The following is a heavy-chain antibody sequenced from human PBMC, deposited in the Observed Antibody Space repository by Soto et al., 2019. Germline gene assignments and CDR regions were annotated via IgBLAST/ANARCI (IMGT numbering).Heavy chain of an antibody. CDR2: INGGNGKS. J-gene: IGHJ6*03. CDR3: ARGGGATFTHYYYYMDV. CDR1: GYTFSTYE. Sequence: QVQLVQSGAEVKKPGASVKVSCEASGYTFSTYEMHWVRQAPGQRPEWMGWINGGNGKSKYSETLQGRVTFTRETSARTAYMELTSLRSEDTAVYYCARGGGATFTHYYYYMDVWGTGTTVTVSS. D-gene: IGHD1-26*01. V-gene: IGHV1-3*01.